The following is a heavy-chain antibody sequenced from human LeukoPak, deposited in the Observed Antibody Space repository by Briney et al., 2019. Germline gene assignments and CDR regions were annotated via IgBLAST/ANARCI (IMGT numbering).Heavy chain of an antibody. CDR3: TTDLSYGSLGH. Sequence: GMSLRLSCAASGFTFSNYGMHWVRQAPGKGLEWVALIWYDGSNKYYADSVKGRFTISRDYFKKTLYLQMNSLRAEDTAVYYCTTDLSYGSLGHWGQRTLVTVSS. D-gene: IGHD5-18*01. J-gene: IGHJ4*02. V-gene: IGHV3-33*01. CDR2: IWYDGSNK. CDR1: GFTFSNYG.